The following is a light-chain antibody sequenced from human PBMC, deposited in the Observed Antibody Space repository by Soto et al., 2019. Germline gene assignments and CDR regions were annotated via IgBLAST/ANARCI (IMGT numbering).Light chain of an antibody. CDR3: QQYYSAPLT. V-gene: IGKV4-1*01. CDR1: QSVLYSSNNKNY. Sequence: DIVMTQSPDSLAVSLGERATINCKSSQSVLYSSNNKNYLAWYQQKPGQPPKLLIYWASTRQSGVPDRISGGGSGTDFTLTISSLQAEDVAVYYCQQYYSAPLTFGGGTKVEI. J-gene: IGKJ4*01. CDR2: WAS.